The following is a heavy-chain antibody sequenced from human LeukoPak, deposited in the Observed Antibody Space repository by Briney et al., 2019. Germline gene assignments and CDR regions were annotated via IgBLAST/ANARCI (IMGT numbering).Heavy chain of an antibody. CDR2: ISYDGSNK. CDR1: GFTFSSYG. Sequence: GGSLRLSCAASGFTFSSYGMHWVRQAPGKGLEWVAVISYDGSNKYYADSVKGRFTISRDNSKNTLYLEMNRQRAEDTAVYYCAKDARLNYDILTGVFDYWGQGTLVTVSS. V-gene: IGHV3-30*18. J-gene: IGHJ4*02. D-gene: IGHD3-9*01. CDR3: AKDARLNYDILTGVFDY.